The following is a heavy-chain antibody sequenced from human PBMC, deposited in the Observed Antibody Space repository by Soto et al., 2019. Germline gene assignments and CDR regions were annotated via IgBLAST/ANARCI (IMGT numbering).Heavy chain of an antibody. CDR1: GDSVSSNSAG. V-gene: IGHV6-1*01. J-gene: IGHJ6*02. CDR3: SRRLKLGADYYGMDV. D-gene: IGHD1-26*01. Sequence: PSQTLSLTCAISGDSVSSNSAGWNWVRQTPSRGLEWLGRTYYKSRWFNNYAVSVKSRITINPDTSKNQFSPQLNSVTPEDTAVYYCSRRLKLGADYYGMDVWGQGTTVTVSS. CDR2: TYYKSRWFN.